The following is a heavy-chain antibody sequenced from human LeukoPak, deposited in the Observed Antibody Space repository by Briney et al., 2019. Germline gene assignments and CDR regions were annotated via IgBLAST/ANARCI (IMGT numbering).Heavy chain of an antibody. D-gene: IGHD6-19*01. Sequence: PSETLSLTCTVSGGSISSYYWTWIRQPPGKGLEWIGYIHHSGSINYNPSLKSRVTMSIDTFKNQFSLNLTSVAAGDTALYYCARDTSGWYFNLWGRGTLVTVSS. CDR3: ARDTSGWYFNL. V-gene: IGHV4-59*01. J-gene: IGHJ2*01. CDR2: IHHSGSI. CDR1: GGSISSYY.